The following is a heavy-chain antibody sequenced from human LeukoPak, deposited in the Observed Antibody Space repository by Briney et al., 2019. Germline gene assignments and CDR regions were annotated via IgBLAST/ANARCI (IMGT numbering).Heavy chain of an antibody. CDR2: INPNSGGT. V-gene: IGHV1-2*04. CDR1: GYTFTGYY. J-gene: IGHJ5*02. Sequence: GASVKVSCKASGYTFTGYYMHWVRQAPGQGLEWMGWINPNSGGTNYAQKFQGWVTMTRDTSISTAYMELSRLRSDATAVYYCARAGTSNDWFDPWGQGTLVTVSS. D-gene: IGHD2-2*01. CDR3: ARAGTSNDWFDP.